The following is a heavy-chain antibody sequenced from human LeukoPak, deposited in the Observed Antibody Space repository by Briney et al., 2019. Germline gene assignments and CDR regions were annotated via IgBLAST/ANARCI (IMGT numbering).Heavy chain of an antibody. CDR3: ARGLKALLGGLWFGNDFDY. CDR2: ISSSSSTI. Sequence: GGSLRLSCAASGFTFSSYSMNWVRQAPGKGLEWVSYISSSSSTIYYADSVKGRFTISRDNAKNSLYLQMNSLRAEDTAVYYCARGLKALLGGLWFGNDFDYWGQGTLVTVSS. J-gene: IGHJ4*02. V-gene: IGHV3-48*01. CDR1: GFTFSSYS. D-gene: IGHD3-10*01.